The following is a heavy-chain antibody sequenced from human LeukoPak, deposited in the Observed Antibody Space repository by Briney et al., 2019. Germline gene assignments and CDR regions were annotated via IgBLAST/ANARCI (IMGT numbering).Heavy chain of an antibody. CDR2: IIPIFGTA. J-gene: IGHJ6*03. D-gene: IGHD7-27*01. Sequence: ASVKVSCKASGGTFSSYAISWVRQAPGQGLEWMGGIIPIFGTANYAQKFQGRVTITADKSTSTAYMELSSLRSEDTAVYYCARELGIRYYYYMDVWGKGTTVTISS. CDR3: ARELGIRYYYYMDV. CDR1: GGTFSSYA. V-gene: IGHV1-69*06.